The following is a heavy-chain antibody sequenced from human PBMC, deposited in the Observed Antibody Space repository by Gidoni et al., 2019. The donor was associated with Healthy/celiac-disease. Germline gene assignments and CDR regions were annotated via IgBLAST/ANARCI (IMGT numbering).Heavy chain of an antibody. Sequence: EVQLVESGGGLVKPGGSLRLSCAASGFTFSSYSMNWVRQAPGKGLEWVSSISSSSSYIYYADSVKGRFTISRDNAKNSLYLQMNSLRAEDTAVYYCARDRRGFGEFPSSDYWGQGTLVTVSS. CDR1: GFTFSSYS. CDR2: ISSSSSYI. CDR3: ARDRRGFGEFPSSDY. D-gene: IGHD3-10*01. J-gene: IGHJ4*02. V-gene: IGHV3-21*01.